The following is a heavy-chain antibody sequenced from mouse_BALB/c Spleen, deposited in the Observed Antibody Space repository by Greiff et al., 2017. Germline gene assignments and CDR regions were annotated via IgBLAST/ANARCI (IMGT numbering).Heavy chain of an antibody. CDR1: GFTFSSYT. J-gene: IGHJ4*01. Sequence: DVKLVESGGGLVQPGGSLILSCAASGFTFSSYTMSWVRQTPEKRLEWVAYISNGGGSTYYPDTVKGRFTISRDNAKNTLYLQMTSLRSEDTAMYYCARTSWEAMDYWGQGTSVTVSS. CDR3: ARTSWEAMDY. D-gene: IGHD4-1*01. CDR2: ISNGGGST. V-gene: IGHV5-12-2*01.